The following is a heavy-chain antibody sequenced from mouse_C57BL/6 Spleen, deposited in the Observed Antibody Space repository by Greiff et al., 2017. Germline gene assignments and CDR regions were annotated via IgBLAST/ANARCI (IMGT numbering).Heavy chain of an antibody. D-gene: IGHD1-1*02. CDR3: ARYSNGSEDYYAMDY. Sequence: QVQLQQPGAELVKPGASVKLSCKASGYTFTSYWMHWVKQRPGRGLEWIGRIDPNSGSTKYNAKFKSKATLTVDTPSSTAYMQLSSLTSEDSAVYYCARYSNGSEDYYAMDYWGRGASVDVSS. CDR2: IDPNSGST. V-gene: IGHV1-72*01. CDR1: GYTFTSYW. J-gene: IGHJ4*01.